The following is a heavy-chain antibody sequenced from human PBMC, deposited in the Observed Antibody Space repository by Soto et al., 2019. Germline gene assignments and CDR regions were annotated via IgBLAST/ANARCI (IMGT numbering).Heavy chain of an antibody. Sequence: GGSLRLSCAASGFTFSSYWMHWVRQAPGKGLVWVSRINSDGTTTTYADPVKGRFTISRDNAKNTVYLQMNSLRAEDTAVYYCATVGTGSYTWFDPWGRGTLVPVSP. CDR1: GFTFSSYW. V-gene: IGHV3-74*01. J-gene: IGHJ5*02. CDR2: INSDGTTT. CDR3: ATVGTGSYTWFDP. D-gene: IGHD1-26*01.